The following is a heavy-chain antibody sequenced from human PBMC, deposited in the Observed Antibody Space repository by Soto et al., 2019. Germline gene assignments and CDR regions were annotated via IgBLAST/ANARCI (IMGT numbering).Heavy chain of an antibody. J-gene: IGHJ5*02. CDR1: GLTFGDPY. CDR2: SNNTAKSYST. D-gene: IGHD2-21*01. CDR3: SILEGA. Sequence: EVQLVESGGGLVQPGGSLTFSFAVSGLTFGDPYREWVRQAPGRGLGWVARSNNTAKSYSTDFAASVKGRFTVSRDESKNSLNLQMTSLMTEDTAVYYCSILEGAWGQGTLVTVSS. V-gene: IGHV3-72*01.